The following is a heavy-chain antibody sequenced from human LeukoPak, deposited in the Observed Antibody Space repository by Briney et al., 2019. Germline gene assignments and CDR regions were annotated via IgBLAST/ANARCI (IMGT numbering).Heavy chain of an antibody. V-gene: IGHV3-23*01. J-gene: IGHJ3*02. Sequence: GGSLRLSCAASGFTFSSYAMSWVRQAPEKGLEWVSAISGSGGSTYYADSVKGRFTISRDISKSTLYLQMNSLRAEDTAVYYCAKRIYYDYVWGSSSGAFDIWGQGTMVTVSS. CDR1: GFTFSSYA. D-gene: IGHD3-16*01. CDR3: AKRIYYDYVWGSSSGAFDI. CDR2: ISGSGGST.